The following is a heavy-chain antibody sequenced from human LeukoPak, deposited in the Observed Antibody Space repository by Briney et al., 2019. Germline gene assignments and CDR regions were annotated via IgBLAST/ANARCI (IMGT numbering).Heavy chain of an antibody. CDR1: GGSISSYY. Sequence: PSETLSLTCTVSGGSISSYYWSWIRQPPGKGLEWIGYIYYSGSTNYNPSLKSRVTISVETSKNQFSLKLSSVTAADTAVYYCARGGGSGYYYYYMDVWGKGTTVTISS. CDR3: ARGGGSGYYYYYMDV. J-gene: IGHJ6*03. D-gene: IGHD2-15*01. CDR2: IYYSGST. V-gene: IGHV4-59*01.